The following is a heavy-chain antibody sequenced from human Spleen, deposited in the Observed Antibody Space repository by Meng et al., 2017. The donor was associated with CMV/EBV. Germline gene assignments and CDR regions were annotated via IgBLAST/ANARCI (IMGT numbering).Heavy chain of an antibody. J-gene: IGHJ6*02. CDR3: ARDATVSTHYYYYGMDV. CDR2: IHYSGST. D-gene: IGHD4-11*01. V-gene: IGHV4-59*01. CDR1: GASISGYY. Sequence: SETLSLTCTVSGASISGYYWSWIRQPPGKGLEWLGYIHYSGSTNYNPSLKSRVTISVDTSKSQFSLRLSSVTAADTAVYYRARDATVSTHYYYYGMDVWGQGTTVTVSS.